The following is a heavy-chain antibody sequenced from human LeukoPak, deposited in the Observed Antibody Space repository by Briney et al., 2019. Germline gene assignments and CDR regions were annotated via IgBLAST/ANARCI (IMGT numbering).Heavy chain of an antibody. CDR2: IYYSGST. V-gene: IGHV4-61*08. CDR1: GGSISSGDYY. J-gene: IGHJ4*02. CDR3: ARGGVFVPFDY. D-gene: IGHD3-16*02. Sequence: SETLSLTCTVSGGSISSGDYYWSWIRQPPGKGLEWIGYIYYSGSTNYNPSLKSRVTISVDTSKNQFSLKLSSVTAADTAVYYCARGGVFVPFDYWGQGTLVTVSS.